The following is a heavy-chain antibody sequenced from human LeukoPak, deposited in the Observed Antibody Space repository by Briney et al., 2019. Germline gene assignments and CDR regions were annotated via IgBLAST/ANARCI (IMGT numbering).Heavy chain of an antibody. CDR1: GGSISSYY. J-gene: IGHJ4*02. V-gene: IGHV4-59*01. CDR2: IYNSGST. CDR3: ARARELFYFDY. D-gene: IGHD3-10*01. Sequence: NSSETLSLTCTVPGGSISSYYWSWIRQPPEKGLEWIGYIYNSGSTSYNPSLKSRVTISVDTSKDQFSLKLSSVTAADTAVYYCARARELFYFDYWGQGTLVTVSS.